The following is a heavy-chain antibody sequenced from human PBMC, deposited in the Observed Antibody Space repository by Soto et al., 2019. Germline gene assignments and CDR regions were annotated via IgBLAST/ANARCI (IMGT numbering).Heavy chain of an antibody. D-gene: IGHD3-10*01. J-gene: IGHJ4*02. V-gene: IGHV1-46*01. CDR2: INPSGGST. CDR1: VDSFTSYY. Sequence: VSVTVSCESSVDSFTSYYIHWVQQDPGQGLEWMGIINPSGGSTSYAQRFQGRVTMTTDTSTSTAYMELRSLRSDDPAVYYCARDRRYYGPGSPLHFDYWGQGTLVTVSS. CDR3: ARDRRYYGPGSPLHFDY.